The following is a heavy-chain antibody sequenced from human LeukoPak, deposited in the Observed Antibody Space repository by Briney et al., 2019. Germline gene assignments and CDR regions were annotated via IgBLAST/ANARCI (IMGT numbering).Heavy chain of an antibody. Sequence: ASVKVSCKASGGTFSSYDISWVRQAPGQGLEWMGGIIPMFGTANYAQKFQGRVTISADKSTSTAYMELSSLRSEDTAVYYCARAYYDSSGYKAILDYWGQGTLVTVSS. D-gene: IGHD3-22*01. CDR1: GGTFSSYD. CDR2: IIPMFGTA. V-gene: IGHV1-69*06. CDR3: ARAYYDSSGYKAILDY. J-gene: IGHJ4*02.